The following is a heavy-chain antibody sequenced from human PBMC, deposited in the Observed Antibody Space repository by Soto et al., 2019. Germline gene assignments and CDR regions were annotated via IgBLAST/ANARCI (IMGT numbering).Heavy chain of an antibody. CDR2: ISGSGGST. D-gene: IGHD3-10*01. V-gene: IGHV3-23*01. CDR1: GFTFSSYA. J-gene: IGHJ6*02. Sequence: EVQLLESGGGLVQPGGSLRLSCAASGFTFSSYAMSWVRQAPGKGLEWVSAISGSGGSTYYADSVKGRFTISRDNSKNTLYLQMNSLRAEDTAVYYCAKDPSLWFGELEIIPVWGQGTTVTVSS. CDR3: AKDPSLWFGELEIIPV.